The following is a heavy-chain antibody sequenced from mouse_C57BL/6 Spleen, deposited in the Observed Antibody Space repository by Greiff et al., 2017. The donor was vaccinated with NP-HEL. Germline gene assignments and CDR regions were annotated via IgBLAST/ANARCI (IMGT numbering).Heavy chain of an antibody. CDR2: ISSGSSTI. J-gene: IGHJ3*01. CDR1: GFTFSDYG. Sequence: EVKVEESGGGLVKPGGSLKLSCAASGFTFSDYGMHWVRQAPEKGLEWVAYISSGSSTIYYADTVKGRFTISRDNAKNTLFLQMTSLRSEDTAMYYCAREYGAYWGQGTLVTVSA. CDR3: AREYGAY. D-gene: IGHD2-10*02. V-gene: IGHV5-17*01.